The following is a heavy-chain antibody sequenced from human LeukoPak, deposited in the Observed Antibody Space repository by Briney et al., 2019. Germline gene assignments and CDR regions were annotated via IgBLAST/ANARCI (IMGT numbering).Heavy chain of an antibody. CDR2: ISGSGGST. D-gene: IGHD3-3*01. CDR1: GFTFSSYA. Sequence: GGSLRLSCAASGFTFSSYAMIWVRQAPGKGLEWVSGISGSGGSTYYADSVKGRFAISRDNSKNTLFLQMSSLRAEDTAVYYCAKTGPPTIFGVVTIDYWGQGTLVTVSS. CDR3: AKTGPPTIFGVVTIDY. V-gene: IGHV3-23*01. J-gene: IGHJ4*02.